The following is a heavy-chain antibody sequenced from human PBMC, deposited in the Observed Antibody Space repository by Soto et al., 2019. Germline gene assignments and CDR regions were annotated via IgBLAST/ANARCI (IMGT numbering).Heavy chain of an antibody. CDR3: ARDRIEAAGTPRFNYYYGMDV. D-gene: IGHD6-13*01. V-gene: IGHV3-53*01. J-gene: IGHJ6*02. CDR2: IYGGLTT. Sequence: GGSLRLSCAASGFTVSSTYMTWVRQAPGKGLEWVSVIYGGLTTSYADSVKGRFTISRDNSKNTVFLQTNSLRAEDTAVYYCARDRIEAAGTPRFNYYYGMDVWGQGTTVTVSS. CDR1: GFTVSSTY.